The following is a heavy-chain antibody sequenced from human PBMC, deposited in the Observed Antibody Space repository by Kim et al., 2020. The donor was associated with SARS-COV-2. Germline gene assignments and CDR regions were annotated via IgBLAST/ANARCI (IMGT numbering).Heavy chain of an antibody. D-gene: IGHD3-10*01. Sequence: YYAASVKGRITNSRDNSKSTLYLQMSGMRAEDTAVYYCARDVSGYDGVDVWGQGTTVTVSS. V-gene: IGHV3-30*07. CDR3: ARDVSGYDGVDV. J-gene: IGHJ6*02.